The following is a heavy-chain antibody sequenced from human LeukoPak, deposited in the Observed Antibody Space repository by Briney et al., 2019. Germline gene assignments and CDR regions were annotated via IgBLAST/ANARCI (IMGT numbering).Heavy chain of an antibody. J-gene: IGHJ5*02. CDR1: GGSISSSTYY. CDR3: ATPYGSGP. CDR2: IYYSGST. V-gene: IGHV4-39*01. Sequence: SETLSLTCTVSGGSISSSTYYWGWIRQPPGKGLEWIRSIYYSGSTYYNPSLQSRVTISLDTSKNQFSLKLRSVTAADTAVYYCATPYGSGPWGQGTLVIVSS. D-gene: IGHD3-10*01.